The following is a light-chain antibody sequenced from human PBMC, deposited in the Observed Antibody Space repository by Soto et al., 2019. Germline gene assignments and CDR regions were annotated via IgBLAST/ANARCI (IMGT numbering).Light chain of an antibody. V-gene: IGKV3-11*01. CDR1: QSVSSY. CDR2: DAS. CDR3: QQRSNSIT. Sequence: EIVLTQSPATLSLSPGERATLSCRASQSVSSYLAWYQQKPGQAPSLLIYDASNRAPAIPARFSGSGSGTDFTLTMRSQEREDFGVYYCQQRSNSITSGPGTKVDPK. J-gene: IGKJ3*01.